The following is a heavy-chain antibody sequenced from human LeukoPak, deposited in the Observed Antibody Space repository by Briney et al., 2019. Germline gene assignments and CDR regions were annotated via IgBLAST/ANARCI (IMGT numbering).Heavy chain of an antibody. CDR2: IYYSGST. D-gene: IGHD5-24*01. Sequence: SETQSLTCTVSGGSISHYYWSWLRRPPGKGLEWIGYIYYSGSTYYNPSLKSRVTISVDTSKNQFSLKLSSVTAADTAVYYCARGVRWLQLSYFDYWGQGTLVTVSS. CDR3: ARGVRWLQLSYFDY. J-gene: IGHJ4*02. V-gene: IGHV4-59*06. CDR1: GGSISHYY.